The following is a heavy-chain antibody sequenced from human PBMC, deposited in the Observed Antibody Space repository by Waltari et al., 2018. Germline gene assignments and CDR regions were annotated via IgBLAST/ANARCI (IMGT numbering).Heavy chain of an antibody. V-gene: IGHV1-8*01. CDR3: ARGLPAVFDY. CDR2: MNPNRGDT. CDR1: GYTFTSYY. Sequence: QVQLVQSGAEVKKPGASVTVSCKASGYTFTSYYINWGRQATGQGVEWMGWMNPNRGDTGYAQKFQGRVTMTRNTAISTAYMELSSLRSEDTAVYDCARGLPAVFDYWGQGTLVTVSS. J-gene: IGHJ4*02. D-gene: IGHD4-4*01.